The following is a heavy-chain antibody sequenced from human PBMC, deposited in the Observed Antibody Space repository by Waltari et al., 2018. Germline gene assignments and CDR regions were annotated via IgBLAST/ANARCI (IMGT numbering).Heavy chain of an antibody. J-gene: IGHJ4*02. CDR1: GFTFSTFS. CDR3: AREGLLD. V-gene: IGHV3-21*06. D-gene: IGHD2-8*02. CDR2: IHSSGSYI. Sequence: EVLLVESGGGLVKPGGSLRLSCATSGFTFSTFSMTWVRHAPGKGLEWVSSIHSSGSYIYYADSVKGRFTISRDNTKNSLYLQMNSLGDEDTAVDYCAREGLLDWGQGTLVTVSS.